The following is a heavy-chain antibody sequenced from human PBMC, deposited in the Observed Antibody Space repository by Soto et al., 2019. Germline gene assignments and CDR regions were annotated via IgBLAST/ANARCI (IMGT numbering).Heavy chain of an antibody. CDR1: GFTFSNAW. CDR3: TTCDCYADPYFDY. CDR2: IKSKTDGGTT. D-gene: IGHD2-21*02. Sequence: PGGSLRLSCAASGFTFSNAWMNWVRQAPGKGLEWVGRIKSKTDGGTTDYAAPVKGRFTISRDDSKNTLYLQMNSLKTEDTAVYYCTTCDCYADPYFDYWGQGTLVTVSS. J-gene: IGHJ4*02. V-gene: IGHV3-15*07.